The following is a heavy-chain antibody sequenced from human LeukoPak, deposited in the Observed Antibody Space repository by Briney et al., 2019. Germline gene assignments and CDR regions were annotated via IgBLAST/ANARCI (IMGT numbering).Heavy chain of an antibody. CDR3: ARGHGGNWFDP. V-gene: IGHV1-3*03. CDR1: GYTFTSYA. CDR2: INAGNGNT. D-gene: IGHD3-10*01. Sequence: ASVKVSCKASGYTFTSYAMNWVRQAPGQGLEWMGWINAGNGNTKYSQELQGRVTITRDTSASTAYMELNSLRSEDMAVYYCARGHGGNWFDPWGQGTLVIVSS. J-gene: IGHJ5*02.